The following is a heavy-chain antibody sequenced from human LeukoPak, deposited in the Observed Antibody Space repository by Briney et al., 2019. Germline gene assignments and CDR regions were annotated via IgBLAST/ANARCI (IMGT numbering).Heavy chain of an antibody. D-gene: IGHD6-19*01. J-gene: IGHJ4*02. CDR1: GFTFSSYA. CDR3: AKGLYGNIAVADYFDY. CDR2: ISGSGGST. Sequence: PGGSLRLSCAASGFTFSSYAMSWVRQAPGKGLEWVSAISGSGGSTYYADSVKGRFTISRDNSKNTLYLQMNSLRAEDTAVYYCAKGLYGNIAVADYFDYWGQGTLVTVSS. V-gene: IGHV3-23*01.